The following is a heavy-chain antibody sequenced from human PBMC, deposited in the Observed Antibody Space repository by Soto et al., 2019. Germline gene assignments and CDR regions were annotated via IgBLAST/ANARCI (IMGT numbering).Heavy chain of an antibody. CDR2: VSGSGVST. CDR3: AKDEFYYDNNFC. V-gene: IGHV3-23*01. D-gene: IGHD3-22*01. J-gene: IGHJ4*02. CDR1: GFTFSTYA. Sequence: PGGSLRLSCAASGFTFSTYAMSWVRQAPGKGLEWVSAVSGSGVSTHYADSVKGRFTISRDNSRNTLFLQMNGLRAEDTAVYYCAKDEFYYDNNFCWGQGTLVTVSS.